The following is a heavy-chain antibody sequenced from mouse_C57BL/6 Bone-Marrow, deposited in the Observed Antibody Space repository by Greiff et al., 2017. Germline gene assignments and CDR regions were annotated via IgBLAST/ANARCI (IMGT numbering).Heavy chain of an antibody. V-gene: IGHV1-7*01. D-gene: IGHD1-1*01. CDR3: DYGSSYYYAMDY. CDR1: GYTFTSYW. Sequence: VQLVESGAELAKPGASVKLSCKASGYTFTSYWMHWVKQRPGQGLEWIGYINPSSGYTKYNQKFKDKATLTADKSSSTAYMQLSSLTYEDSAVYYCDYGSSYYYAMDYWGQGTSVTVSS. CDR2: INPSSGYT. J-gene: IGHJ4*01.